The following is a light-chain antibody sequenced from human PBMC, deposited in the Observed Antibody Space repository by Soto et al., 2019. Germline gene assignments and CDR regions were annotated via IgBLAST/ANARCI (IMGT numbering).Light chain of an antibody. J-gene: IGKJ1*01. V-gene: IGKV3-20*01. CDR2: GAS. CDR3: QQYNNWWT. CDR1: QSVFNNH. Sequence: IVLTQSPVTLSLSPGERATLSCRASQSVFNNHIGWYQQKPGQAPRRLIFGASFRATGTPDRFSGSGSGTDFTLTIARLEPEDFAVYYCQQYNNWWTFGQGTKVDIK.